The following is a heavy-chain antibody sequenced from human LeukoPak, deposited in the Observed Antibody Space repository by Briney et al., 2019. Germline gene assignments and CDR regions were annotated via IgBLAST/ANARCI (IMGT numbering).Heavy chain of an antibody. CDR2: ISAYNGNT. V-gene: IGHV1-18*01. CDR3: ARDKEPASYYGMDV. J-gene: IGHJ6*02. Sequence: ASVKVSFKASGYTFTSYGISWVRQAPGQGLEWMGWISAYNGNTNYAQKLQGRVTMTTDTSTSTAYMELRSLRSDDTAVYYCARDKEPASYYGMDVWGQGTTVTVSS. CDR1: GYTFTSYG.